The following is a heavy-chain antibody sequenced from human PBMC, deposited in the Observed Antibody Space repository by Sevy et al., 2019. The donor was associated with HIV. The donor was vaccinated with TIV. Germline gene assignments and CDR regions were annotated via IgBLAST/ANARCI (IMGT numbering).Heavy chain of an antibody. V-gene: IGHV3-11*01. D-gene: IGHD4-17*01. J-gene: IGHJ6*03. Sequence: GGSLRLSCAVSGFAFSDYYMTWIRQAPGKGLEWVSYITSGGNSINYAGSVKGRFTVSRDNTKNSLYLQMNSLRAEDTAVYYCARVDYDDYTTWWTGYYYMDVWGNGTMVTVSS. CDR2: ITSGGNSI. CDR1: GFAFSDYY. CDR3: ARVDYDDYTTWWTGYYYMDV.